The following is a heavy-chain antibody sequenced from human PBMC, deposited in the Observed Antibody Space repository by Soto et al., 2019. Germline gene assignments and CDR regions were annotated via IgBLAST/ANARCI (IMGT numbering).Heavy chain of an antibody. V-gene: IGHV1-69*01. CDR3: ARGGWGAARPKIYYGMDV. CDR1: GGTFSSYG. CDR2: IIPIFGTT. Sequence: KVSCKASGGTFSSYGISWVRQAPGQGLVWMGGIIPIFGTTNYAQKFQGRVTITADESTSTAYMELSSLRSEDTAVYYCARGGWGAARPKIYYGMDVWGQGTTVTVSS. D-gene: IGHD6-6*01. J-gene: IGHJ6*02.